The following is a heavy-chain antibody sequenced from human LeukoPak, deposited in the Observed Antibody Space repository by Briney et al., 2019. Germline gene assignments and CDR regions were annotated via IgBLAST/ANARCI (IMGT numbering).Heavy chain of an antibody. J-gene: IGHJ5*02. CDR1: GYTLTELS. CDR3: ATRGHMITFGGVIVMVNWFDP. Sequence: GASVKVSCKVSGYTLTELSMHWVRQAPGKGLEWMGGFDPEDGETIYAQKFQGRVTMTEDTSTDTAYMELSSLRSEDTAVYYCATRGHMITFGGVIVMVNWFDPWGQGTLVTVSS. V-gene: IGHV1-24*01. D-gene: IGHD3-16*02. CDR2: FDPEDGET.